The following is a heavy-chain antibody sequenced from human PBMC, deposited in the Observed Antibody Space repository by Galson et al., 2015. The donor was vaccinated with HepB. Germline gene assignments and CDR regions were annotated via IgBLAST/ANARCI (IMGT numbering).Heavy chain of an antibody. V-gene: IGHV3-11*01. CDR2: ISNTGRAI. CDR1: GFNFSDFY. Sequence: SLRLSCAASGFNFSDFYMTWIRQAPGKGLEWISYISNTGRAIYHAGSVKGRCAISRDNTKNSLYLQMNSLRAEDTAIYYCAKVGRFCSGTTCYVDGFESWGQGTFVTVSS. J-gene: IGHJ3*01. CDR3: AKVGRFCSGTTCYVDGFES. D-gene: IGHD2-2*01.